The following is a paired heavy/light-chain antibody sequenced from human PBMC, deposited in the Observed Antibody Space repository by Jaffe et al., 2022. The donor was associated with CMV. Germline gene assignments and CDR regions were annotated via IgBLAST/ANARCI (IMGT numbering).Heavy chain of an antibody. Sequence: QVQLVQSGAEVKKPGASVKVSCKASGYTFTSYAMHWVRQAPGQRLEWMGWINAGNGNTKYSQKFQGRVTITRDTSASTAYMELSSLRSEDTAVYYCARDRRAAGIAAGTTTIRFGGGLGYWGQGTLVTVSS. D-gene: IGHD6-13*01. V-gene: IGHV1-3*01. CDR3: ARDRRAAGIAAGTTTIRFGGGLGY. CDR2: INAGNGNT. CDR1: GYTFTSYA. J-gene: IGHJ4*02.
Light chain of an antibody. Sequence: DIQMTQSPSSLSASVGDRVTITCQASQDISNYLNWYQQKPGKAPKLLIYDASNLETGVPSRFSGSGSGTDFTFTISSLQPEDIATYYCQQYDNLPGTFGGGTKVEIK. V-gene: IGKV1-33*01. CDR2: DAS. CDR3: QQYDNLPGT. J-gene: IGKJ4*01. CDR1: QDISNY.